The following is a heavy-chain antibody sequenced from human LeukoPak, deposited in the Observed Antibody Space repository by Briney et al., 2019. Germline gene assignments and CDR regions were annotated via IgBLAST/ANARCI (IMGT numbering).Heavy chain of an antibody. Sequence: GGSLRLSCAASGFTFSSYWMHWVRQAPGKGLVWVSRIYSDGSSTNYADSVKGRFTISRDNSKNTLYLQMNSLRAEDTAVYYCARVLYSSSWSVYWGQGTLVTVSS. J-gene: IGHJ4*02. CDR3: ARVLYSSSWSVY. D-gene: IGHD6-13*01. V-gene: IGHV3-74*01. CDR2: IYSDGSST. CDR1: GFTFSSYW.